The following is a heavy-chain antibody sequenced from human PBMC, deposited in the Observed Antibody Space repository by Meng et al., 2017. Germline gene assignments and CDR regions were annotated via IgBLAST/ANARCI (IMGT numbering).Heavy chain of an antibody. CDR2: IMPKSSNA. CDR3: ARNGGYDDFDY. Sequence: QLVQVCVEWKCSRAPAILYGQSSGYTFCYAYFQWWRQAARQWGKWCSRIMPKSSNANPAQTFQSRVNLTVDTSNNPSYMEVSSLRSADTAIYYCARNGGYDDFDYWGQGTLVTVSS. V-gene: IGHV1-2*06. CDR1: GYTFCYAY. J-gene: IGHJ4*02. D-gene: IGHD5-12*01.